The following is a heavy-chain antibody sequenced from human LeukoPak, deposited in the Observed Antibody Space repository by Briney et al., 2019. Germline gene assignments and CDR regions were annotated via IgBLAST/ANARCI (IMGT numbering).Heavy chain of an antibody. Sequence: GSLRLSCAASGFTFSSYWMSWVRQAPGKGLEWVANIKQDGSEKYYVDSVKGRFTISRDNSKNTLYLQMNSLRSDDTAVYYCAREPDYGSGSYDNSGWFDPWGQGTLVTVSS. D-gene: IGHD3-10*01. J-gene: IGHJ5*02. V-gene: IGHV3-7*03. CDR2: IKQDGSEK. CDR3: AREPDYGSGSYDNSGWFDP. CDR1: GFTFSSYW.